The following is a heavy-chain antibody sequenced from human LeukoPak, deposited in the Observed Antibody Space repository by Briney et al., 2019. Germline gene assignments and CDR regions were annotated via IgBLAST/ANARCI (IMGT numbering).Heavy chain of an antibody. J-gene: IGHJ4*02. Sequence: PSETLSLTCTVSGGSISSYYWSWIRQPPGKGLEWIGYIYYSGSTNYNPSLKSRVTISVDTSKNQFSLKLSSVTAADTAVYYCARRQAFSDYFDYWGQGTLVTVSS. V-gene: IGHV4-59*08. CDR1: GGSISSYY. CDR2: IYYSGST. CDR3: ARRQAFSDYFDY.